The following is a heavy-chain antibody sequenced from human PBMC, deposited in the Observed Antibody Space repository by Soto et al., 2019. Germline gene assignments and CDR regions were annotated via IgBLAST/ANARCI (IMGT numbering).Heavy chain of an antibody. D-gene: IGHD3-3*01. CDR3: TRENFSHASDI. V-gene: IGHV4-4*07. CDR2: IYSSGNT. CDR1: GGSIDSYY. Sequence: KPSETLSLTCSVSGGSIDSYYWSWIRQPAGKGLEWIGRIYSSGNTNYKPSLKSRVTMSVDISKNQFSLRLTSVTAADTAVYYCTRENFSHASDIWGQGTMVTVSS. J-gene: IGHJ3*02.